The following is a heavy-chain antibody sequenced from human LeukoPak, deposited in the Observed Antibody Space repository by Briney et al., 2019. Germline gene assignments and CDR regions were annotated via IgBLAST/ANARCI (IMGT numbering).Heavy chain of an antibody. V-gene: IGHV1-2*02. CDR2: ISPNSGGT. Sequence: GASVKVSCKASGFTFSGYYMHWVRQAPGQGLEWMAWISPNSGGTNYVQKFQGRVTVTRDTSISTDYMEISGLTSDDTALYYRAREPSGSGGYDYWGQGTLVTVSS. CDR3: AREPSGSGGYDY. J-gene: IGHJ4*02. D-gene: IGHD3-10*01. CDR1: GFTFSGYY.